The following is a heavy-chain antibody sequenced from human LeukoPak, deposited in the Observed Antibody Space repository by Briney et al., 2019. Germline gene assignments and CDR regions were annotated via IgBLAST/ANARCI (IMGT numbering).Heavy chain of an antibody. CDR3: ARGGYYDSSGYYTY. Sequence: ASVKVSCKASGYTFTGYYMHWVRQAPGQGLEWMGWINPNSGGANYAQKFQGRVTMTRDTSISTAYMELSRLRSDDTAVYYCARGGYYDSSGYYTYWGQGTLVTVSS. J-gene: IGHJ4*02. D-gene: IGHD3-22*01. CDR1: GYTFTGYY. V-gene: IGHV1-2*02. CDR2: INPNSGGA.